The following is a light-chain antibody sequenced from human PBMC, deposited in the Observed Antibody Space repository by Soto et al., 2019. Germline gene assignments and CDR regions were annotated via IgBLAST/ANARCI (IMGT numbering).Light chain of an antibody. CDR2: GAS. Sequence: EIVMTQSPATLSVSPGERATLSCRASQTVSSNLAWYQQKPGQAPRLLIYGASTRDTGVPARFSGSGSGTEFPLTISSLQSEDFAVYYCQQYNNLSTFGQGTKVEIK. J-gene: IGKJ1*01. CDR3: QQYNNLST. CDR1: QTVSSN. V-gene: IGKV3-15*01.